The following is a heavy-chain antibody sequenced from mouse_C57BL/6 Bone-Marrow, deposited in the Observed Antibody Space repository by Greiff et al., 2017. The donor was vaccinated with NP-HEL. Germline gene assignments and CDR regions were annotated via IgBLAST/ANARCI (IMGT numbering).Heavy chain of an antibody. CDR1: GYTFTSYG. J-gene: IGHJ2*01. CDR2: IYPRSGNT. D-gene: IGHD2-3*01. CDR3: ARGDGRDFDY. Sequence: QVQLQQSRAELARPGASVKLSCKASGYTFTSYGISWVKQRTGQGLEWIGEIYPRSGNTYYSEKFKGKATLTADKSSSTAYMELRSLTSEDSAVYFCARGDGRDFDYWGQGTTLTVSS. V-gene: IGHV1-81*01.